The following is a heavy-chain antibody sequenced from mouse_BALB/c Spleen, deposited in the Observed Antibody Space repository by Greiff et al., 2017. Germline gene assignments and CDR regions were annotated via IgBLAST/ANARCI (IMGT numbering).Heavy chain of an antibody. Sequence: VQLQQSGAELARPGALVKLSCKASGFNIKDYYMHWVKQRPEQGLEWIGWIDPENGNTIYDPKFQGKASITADTSSNTAYLQLSSLTSEDTAVYYCAPAPLGFAYWGQGTLVTVSA. CDR1: GFNIKDYY. V-gene: IGHV14-1*02. CDR2: IDPENGNT. CDR3: APAPLGFAY. J-gene: IGHJ3*01.